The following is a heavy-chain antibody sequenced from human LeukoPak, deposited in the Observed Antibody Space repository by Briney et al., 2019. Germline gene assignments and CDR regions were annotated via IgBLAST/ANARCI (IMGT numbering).Heavy chain of an antibody. V-gene: IGHV3-48*04. CDR1: GFTFSSYS. CDR3: ARERSGNYFTFDI. J-gene: IGHJ3*02. Sequence: GGSLRLSCAASGFTFSSYSMTWVRQAPGKGLEWLSNIRSRGRTTHYADSVKGRFSISRDNAENSIHLQMHTLRADDTAVYYCARERSGNYFTFDIWGQGTTLTVSS. CDR2: IRSRGRTT. D-gene: IGHD3-22*01.